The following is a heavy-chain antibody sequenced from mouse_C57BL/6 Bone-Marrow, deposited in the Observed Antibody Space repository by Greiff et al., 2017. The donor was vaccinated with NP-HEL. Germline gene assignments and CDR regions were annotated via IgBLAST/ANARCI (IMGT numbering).Heavy chain of an antibody. Sequence: EVKLQQSGAELVRPGASVKLSCTASGFNIKDDYMHWVKQRPEQGLEWIGWIDPENGDTDYASKFQGKATITADTSSNTAYLQLSSLTSEDTAVYYCTTWVGYYYWGQVTTLTVSS. D-gene: IGHD2-3*01. CDR1: GFNIKDDY. J-gene: IGHJ2*01. V-gene: IGHV14-4*01. CDR2: IDPENGDT. CDR3: TTWVGYYY.